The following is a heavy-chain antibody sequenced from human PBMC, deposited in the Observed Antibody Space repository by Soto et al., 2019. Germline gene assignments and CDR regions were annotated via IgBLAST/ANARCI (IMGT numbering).Heavy chain of an antibody. CDR3: ARGNIRYFDWLSNYYYYGMDV. V-gene: IGHV3-21*01. Sequence: GGSLRLSCAASGFTFSSYSMNWVRQAPGKGLEWVSSISSSSSYIYYADSVKGRFTISRDNAKNSLYLQMNSLRAEDTAVYYCARGNIRYFDWLSNYYYYGMDVWGQGTTVTVSS. J-gene: IGHJ6*02. CDR1: GFTFSSYS. D-gene: IGHD3-9*01. CDR2: ISSSSSYI.